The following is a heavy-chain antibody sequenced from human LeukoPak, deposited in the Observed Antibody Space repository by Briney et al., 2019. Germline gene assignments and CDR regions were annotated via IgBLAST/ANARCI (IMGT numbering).Heavy chain of an antibody. CDR2: ISSSSSYI. J-gene: IGHJ4*02. V-gene: IGHV3-21*01. CDR3: ARGSPIVLIVYAIQSENFDY. D-gene: IGHD2-8*01. CDR1: GFTFSSYA. Sequence: GGSLRLSCAASGFTFSSYAMSWVRQAPGKGLEWVSSISSSSSYIYYADSVKGRFTISRDNAKNSLYLQMNSLRAEDTAVYYCARGSPIVLIVYAIQSENFDYWGQGTLVTVSS.